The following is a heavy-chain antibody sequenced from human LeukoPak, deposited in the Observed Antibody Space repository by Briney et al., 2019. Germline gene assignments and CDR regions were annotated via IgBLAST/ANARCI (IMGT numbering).Heavy chain of an antibody. CDR1: GYTFTSYA. J-gene: IGHJ3*02. CDR3: ARDRGGSYFGNAFDI. V-gene: IGHV1-3*01. CDR2: INAGNGNT. Sequence: ASVKVSCKASGYTFTSYAMHWVRQAPGQRLEWMGWINAGNGNTKYSQKFQGRVTMTRDTSISTAYMELSRLRSDDTAVYYCARDRGGSYFGNAFDIWGQGTMVTVSS. D-gene: IGHD1-26*01.